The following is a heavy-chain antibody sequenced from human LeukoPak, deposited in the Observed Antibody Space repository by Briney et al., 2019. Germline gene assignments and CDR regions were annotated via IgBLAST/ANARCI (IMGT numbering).Heavy chain of an antibody. CDR3: AREGGIYSYGYGRFDY. J-gene: IGHJ4*02. Sequence: GGSLRLSCAASGFSFSSYWMSWVRQAPGKGLECVANIKEDGSDKYYVDSVKGRFTISRDNAKNSLYLQMNSLRAEDTAVYYCAREGGIYSYGYGRFDYWGQGTLVTVSS. V-gene: IGHV3-7*01. D-gene: IGHD5-18*01. CDR1: GFSFSSYW. CDR2: IKEDGSDK.